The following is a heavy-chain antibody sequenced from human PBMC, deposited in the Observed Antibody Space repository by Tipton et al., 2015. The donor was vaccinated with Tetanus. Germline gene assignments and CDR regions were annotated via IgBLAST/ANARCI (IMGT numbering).Heavy chain of an antibody. CDR1: GFTFSSNP. CDR3: ARDRGYYGSGSYTYFDY. CDR2: ISGSGGST. V-gene: IGHV3-23*01. Sequence: SLRLSCAASGFTFSSNPMTWVRQAPGKGLEWVSAISGSGGSTYYADSVKGRFTISRDNSKNTLYLQMNSLRAEDTAVYYCARDRGYYGSGSYTYFDYWGQGTLVTVSS. J-gene: IGHJ4*02. D-gene: IGHD3-10*01.